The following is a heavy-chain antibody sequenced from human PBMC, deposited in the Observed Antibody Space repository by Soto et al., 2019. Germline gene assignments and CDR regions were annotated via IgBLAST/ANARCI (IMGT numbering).Heavy chain of an antibody. V-gene: IGHV3-30*18. CDR2: ISYDGSNK. CDR1: GFTFSSYG. J-gene: IGHJ4*02. Sequence: QVQLVESGGGVVQPGRSLRLSCAASGFTFSSYGMHWVRQAPGKGLEWVAVISYDGSNKYYADSVKGRFTISRDNSKNTLYLQMDSLRAEDTAVYYCAKDSIGLLWFGDPPTLDYWGQGTLVTVSS. D-gene: IGHD3-10*01. CDR3: AKDSIGLLWFGDPPTLDY.